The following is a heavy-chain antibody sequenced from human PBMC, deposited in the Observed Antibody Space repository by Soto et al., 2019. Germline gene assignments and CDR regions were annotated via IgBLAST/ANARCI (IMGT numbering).Heavy chain of an antibody. CDR3: AQSRYYDSSGFSYYFDY. J-gene: IGHJ4*02. CDR1: GFSLATSGVG. V-gene: IGHV2-5*02. D-gene: IGHD3-22*01. CDR2: IYWDDDK. Sequence: QITLKESGPTLVKPTQTLTLTCTFSGFSLATSGVGVGWIRQPPGKALEWLALIYWDDDKRYSPSLKSRLTITKDTSKNQVVLTMTNMDPVDTATYFCAQSRYYDSSGFSYYFDYWGQGTLVTVSS.